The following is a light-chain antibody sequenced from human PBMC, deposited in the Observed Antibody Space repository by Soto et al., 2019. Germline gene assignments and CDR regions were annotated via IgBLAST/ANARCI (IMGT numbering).Light chain of an antibody. V-gene: IGLV1-47*02. J-gene: IGLJ2*01. Sequence: QSVLTQPPSASGTPGQRVTISCSGSSSNIGSNYVYWYQQLPGTAPKLLIYSNNQRPSGVPDRFSGSKSGTSASLAISGLRSEDEADYYCAAWYDSLSDVVFGGGTKVTVL. CDR3: AAWYDSLSDVV. CDR2: SNN. CDR1: SSNIGSNY.